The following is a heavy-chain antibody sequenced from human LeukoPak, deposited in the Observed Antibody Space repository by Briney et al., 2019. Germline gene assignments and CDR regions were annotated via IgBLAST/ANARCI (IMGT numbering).Heavy chain of an antibody. CDR3: ARGKTYSNFLDY. D-gene: IGHD4-11*01. Sequence: ASVKVSCKASGYTLTNYDITWVRQAPGQGLEWMGWIRTYNGDTNYAQKFQDRVTMTIDISTNTAYMELRSLRSDDTAVYYCARGKTYSNFLDYWGQGTLVTVSS. CDR2: IRTYNGDT. J-gene: IGHJ4*02. V-gene: IGHV1-18*01. CDR1: GYTLTNYD.